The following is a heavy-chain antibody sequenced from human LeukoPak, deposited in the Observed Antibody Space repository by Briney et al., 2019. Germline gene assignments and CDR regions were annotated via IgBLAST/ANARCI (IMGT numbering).Heavy chain of an antibody. J-gene: IGHJ6*02. CDR2: MSPSDDAT. V-gene: IGHV3-23*01. CDR1: GFTFSSYA. CDR3: AKDRDQRTQFYYYYYGMDV. D-gene: IGHD2-2*01. Sequence: GGSLRLSCAASGFTFSSYAMSWVRQAPGKGLEWISAMSPSDDATYYIDSVKGRFTISRDNSKNTLYLQMNSLRVEDTAVYYCAKDRDQRTQFYYYYYGMDVWGQGTTVTVSS.